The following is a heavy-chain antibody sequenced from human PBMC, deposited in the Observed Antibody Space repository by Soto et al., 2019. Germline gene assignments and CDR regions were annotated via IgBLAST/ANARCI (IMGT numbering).Heavy chain of an antibody. CDR2: ISISGSSM. J-gene: IGHJ4*02. Sequence: GGSLRLSCAASGFSFSDYEMNWVRQAPGKGLEWVAFISISGSSMDYATSVKGLFTISRDNTKKSLYLHMISLRAEDTAVYYCARENAGGTLDYWGLGALVTVSS. V-gene: IGHV3-48*03. CDR3: ARENAGGTLDY. CDR1: GFSFSDYE. D-gene: IGHD1-1*01.